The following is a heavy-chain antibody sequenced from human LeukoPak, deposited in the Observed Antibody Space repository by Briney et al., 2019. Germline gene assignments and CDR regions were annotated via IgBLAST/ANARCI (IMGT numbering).Heavy chain of an antibody. D-gene: IGHD6-19*01. CDR1: GFTFSDYY. Sequence: GGSLRLSCAASGFTFSDYYMSWIRQAPGKGLEWVSYISSSGSTIYYADSVKGRFTISRDNAKNSLYLQMNSLRAEDTAVYYCARVDGSSGWYVYYYYGMDVWGQGTTVTVSS. CDR3: ARVDGSSGWYVYYYYGMDV. J-gene: IGHJ6*02. CDR2: ISSSGSTI. V-gene: IGHV3-11*01.